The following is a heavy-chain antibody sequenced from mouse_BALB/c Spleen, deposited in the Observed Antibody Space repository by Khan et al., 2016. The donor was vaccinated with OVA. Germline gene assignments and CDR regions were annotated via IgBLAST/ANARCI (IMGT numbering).Heavy chain of an antibody. Sequence: VQLQQSGAELAKPGASVKMSCKASGYTFTSYWMHWVKQRPGQGLEWIGYINPSTGYSEYNQKFKDKATLTADKSSSSAYMQPSSLTSDDSAVYYCANHGSSSAWFAYWGQGTLVTVSA. CDR3: ANHGSSSAWFAY. J-gene: IGHJ3*01. V-gene: IGHV1-7*01. D-gene: IGHD1-1*01. CDR1: GYTFTSYW. CDR2: INPSTGYS.